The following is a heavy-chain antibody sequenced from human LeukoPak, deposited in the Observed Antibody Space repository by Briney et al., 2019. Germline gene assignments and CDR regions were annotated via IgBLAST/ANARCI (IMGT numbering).Heavy chain of an antibody. V-gene: IGHV1-2*02. CDR1: GYTFTGYY. D-gene: IGHD2-15*01. CDR2: INPNSGGT. Sequence: ASVKVSCKASGYTFTGYYMHWVRQAPGQGLEWMGWINPNSGGTNYAQKFQGRVTMTRDTSISTAYMELSRLRSDDTAVYYCARIVLVRGDYRDYWGQGTLVTVSS. J-gene: IGHJ4*02. CDR3: ARIVLVRGDYRDY.